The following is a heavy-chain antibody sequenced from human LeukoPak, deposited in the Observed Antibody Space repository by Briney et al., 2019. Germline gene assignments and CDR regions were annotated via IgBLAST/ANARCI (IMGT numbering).Heavy chain of an antibody. D-gene: IGHD2-2*01. J-gene: IGHJ5*02. V-gene: IGHV4-59*01. CDR1: GGSISSYY. CDR3: ARGVRYCSSTSCYWYWFDP. Sequence: PSETLSLTCCVSGGSISSYYWSWIRQPPGKGLEWIGYIYYSGSTNYNPSLKSRVTISVDTSKNQFSLKLSSVTAADTAVYYCARGVRYCSSTSCYWYWFDPWGQGTLVTVSS. CDR2: IYYSGST.